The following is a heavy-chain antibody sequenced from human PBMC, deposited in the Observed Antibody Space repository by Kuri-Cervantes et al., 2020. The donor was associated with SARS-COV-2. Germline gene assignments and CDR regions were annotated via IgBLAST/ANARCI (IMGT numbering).Heavy chain of an antibody. CDR3: ARLPPNCSGGSCYDGYYYYGMDV. D-gene: IGHD2-15*01. CDR1: GYSFTSYW. V-gene: IGHV5-51*01. Sequence: GGSLRLSCKGSGYSFTSYWIGWVRQMPGKGLEWMGILYPGDSDTRYSPSFQGQVTISADKSISTAYLQWSSLKASDTAMYYCARLPPNCSGGSCYDGYYYYGMDVWGQGTTVTLSS. J-gene: IGHJ6*02. CDR2: LYPGDSDT.